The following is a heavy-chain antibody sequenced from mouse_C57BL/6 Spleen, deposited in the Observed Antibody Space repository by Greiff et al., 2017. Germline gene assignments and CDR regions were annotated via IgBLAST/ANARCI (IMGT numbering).Heavy chain of an antibody. Sequence: VQLQQSGPELVKPGASVKISCKASGYAFSSSWMNWVKQRPGKGLEWIGRIYPGDGDTNYNGKFKGKATLTADKSSSTAYMQLSSLTSEDSAVYFCARFDTTGGLAYWGQGTLVTVSA. CDR2: IYPGDGDT. CDR1: GYAFSSSW. CDR3: ARFDTTGGLAY. V-gene: IGHV1-82*01. J-gene: IGHJ3*01. D-gene: IGHD1-1*01.